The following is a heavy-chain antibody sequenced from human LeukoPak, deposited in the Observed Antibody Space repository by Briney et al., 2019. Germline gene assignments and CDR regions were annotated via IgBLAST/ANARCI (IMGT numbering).Heavy chain of an antibody. D-gene: IGHD1-26*01. CDR1: GFTFSSYW. CDR3: VREGSGELYFQH. V-gene: IGHV3-74*01. J-gene: IGHJ1*01. CDR2: INSDGSST. Sequence: GGSLRLSCAAPGFTFSSYWMHWVRQAPGKGLVWVSRINSDGSSTSYADSAKGRFTISRDNAKNTLYLQMNSLRAEDTAVYYCVREGSGELYFQHWGQGTLVTVSS.